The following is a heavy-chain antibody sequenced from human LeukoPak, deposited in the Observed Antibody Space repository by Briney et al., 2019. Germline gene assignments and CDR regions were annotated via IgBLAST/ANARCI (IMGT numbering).Heavy chain of an antibody. V-gene: IGHV1-2*02. CDR3: ASYEYSSSPQGY. D-gene: IGHD6-6*01. Sequence: GASVKVSCKASGYTFTSYYMHWVRQAPRQGLEWMGWINPNSGGTNYAQKFQGRVTMTRDTSISTAYMELSRLRSDDTAVYYCASYEYSSSPQGYWGQGTLVTVSS. J-gene: IGHJ4*02. CDR2: INPNSGGT. CDR1: GYTFTSYY.